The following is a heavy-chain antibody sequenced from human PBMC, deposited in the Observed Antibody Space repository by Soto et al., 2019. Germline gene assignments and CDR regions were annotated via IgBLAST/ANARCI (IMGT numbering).Heavy chain of an antibody. CDR2: IIPIFGTA. CDR3: ARWDYGSEYYYYGMDV. V-gene: IGHV1-69*13. Sequence: GASVEVSCKASRGTFNSYAISWGRQAPGKGLEWMGGIIPIFGTANYAQKFQGRVTITADESTSTAYMELSSLRSEDTAVYYCARWDYGSEYYYYGMDVWGQGTTVTVSS. J-gene: IGHJ6*02. CDR1: RGTFNSYA. D-gene: IGHD3-10*01.